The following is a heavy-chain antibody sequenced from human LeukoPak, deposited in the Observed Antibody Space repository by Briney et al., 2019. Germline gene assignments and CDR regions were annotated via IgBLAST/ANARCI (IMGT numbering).Heavy chain of an antibody. CDR1: GFTFSDYY. CDR3: ARVRGSGWYIDY. D-gene: IGHD6-19*01. J-gene: IGHJ4*02. V-gene: IGHV3-11*05. CDR2: ISSSSSYT. Sequence: GGSLRLSCAASGFTFSDYYMSWIRQAPGKGLEWVSYISSSSSYTNYADSVKGRFTISRDNAKNSLYLQMNSLRAEDTAVYCCARVRGSGWYIDYWGQGTLVTVSS.